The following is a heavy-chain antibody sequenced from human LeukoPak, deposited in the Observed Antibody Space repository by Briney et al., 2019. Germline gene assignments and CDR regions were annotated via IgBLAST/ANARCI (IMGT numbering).Heavy chain of an antibody. Sequence: GRSRRLSCAASGFTFSSYAMHWVRQAPGKGLEWVAVISYDGSNKYYTDSVKGRFTISRDNSKNTLYLQMNNLRAEDTAVYYCAGGYSGYDEYGMDVWGQGTTVTVSS. CDR3: AGGYSGYDEYGMDV. CDR2: ISYDGSNK. V-gene: IGHV3-30-3*01. D-gene: IGHD5-12*01. J-gene: IGHJ6*02. CDR1: GFTFSSYA.